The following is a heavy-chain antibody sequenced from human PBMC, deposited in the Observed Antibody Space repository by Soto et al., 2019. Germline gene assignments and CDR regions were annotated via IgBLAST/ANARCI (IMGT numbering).Heavy chain of an antibody. CDR3: TTSVAVVVTPFDY. J-gene: IGHJ4*02. V-gene: IGHV3-15*01. CDR2: IKSKTDGGTA. D-gene: IGHD3-22*01. CDR1: GFTFTNAW. Sequence: LRLSCAASGFTFTNAWMSWVRQAPGKGLEWVGRIKSKTDGGTADFAAPVKGRFSISRDDSKNTLYLQMNSLKTEDTAIYYCTTSVAVVVTPFDYWGQGTRVTVSS.